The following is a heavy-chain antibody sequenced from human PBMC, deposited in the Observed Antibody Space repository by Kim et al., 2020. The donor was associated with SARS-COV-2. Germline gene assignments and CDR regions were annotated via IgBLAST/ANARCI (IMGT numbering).Heavy chain of an antibody. J-gene: IGHJ4*02. CDR2: ISSSSSYI. CDR1: GFTFSSYS. Sequence: GGSLRLSCAASGFTFSSYSMNWVRQAPGKGLEWVSSISSSSSYIYYADSVKGRFTISRDNAKNSLYLQMNSLRAEDTAVYYCARAPSTKYSYGHCFHYWGQGTLVTVSS. V-gene: IGHV3-21*01. D-gene: IGHD5-18*01. CDR3: ARAPSTKYSYGHCFHY.